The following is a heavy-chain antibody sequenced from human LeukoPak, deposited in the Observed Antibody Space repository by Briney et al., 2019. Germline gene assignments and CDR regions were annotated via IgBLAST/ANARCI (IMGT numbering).Heavy chain of an antibody. CDR1: GSTFSESW. J-gene: IGHJ4*02. Sequence: GGSLRLSCVVSGSTFSESWMSWVRQAPGKGLGWVASLNLDGSDKYYVDSVKGRFTISRDNAKNSLYLQMDSLRVEDTAVYYCAKGKRYPDYWGQGTLVTVSS. CDR3: AKGKRYPDY. CDR2: LNLDGSDK. D-gene: IGHD1-1*01. V-gene: IGHV3-7*03.